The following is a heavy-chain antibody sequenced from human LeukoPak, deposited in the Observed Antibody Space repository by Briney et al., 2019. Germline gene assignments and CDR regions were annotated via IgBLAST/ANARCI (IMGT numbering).Heavy chain of an antibody. J-gene: IGHJ6*03. Sequence: GASVKVSCKASGYTFTSYGISWVRQAPGQGLEWMGWISAYNGNTNYAQKLQGRVTMTTDTSTSTAYMELRSLRSEDTAVYYCARIIKYQLQYDYSYYYYYMDVWGKGTTVTVSS. V-gene: IGHV1-18*01. D-gene: IGHD2-2*01. CDR2: ISAYNGNT. CDR1: GYTFTSYG. CDR3: ARIIKYQLQYDYSYYYYYMDV.